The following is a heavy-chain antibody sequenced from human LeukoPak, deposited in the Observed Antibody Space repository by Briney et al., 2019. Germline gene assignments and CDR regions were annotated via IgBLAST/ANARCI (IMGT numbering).Heavy chain of an antibody. CDR3: AKVQDYGDLYYYYYMDV. Sequence: GGSLRLSCAASGFTFRSYEMNWVRQAPGKGLEWVSAISGSGGSTYYADSVKGRFTISRDNSKNTLYLQMNSLRAEDTAVYYCAKVQDYGDLYYYYYMDVWGKGTTVTVSS. J-gene: IGHJ6*03. CDR2: ISGSGGST. D-gene: IGHD4-17*01. CDR1: GFTFRSYE. V-gene: IGHV3-23*01.